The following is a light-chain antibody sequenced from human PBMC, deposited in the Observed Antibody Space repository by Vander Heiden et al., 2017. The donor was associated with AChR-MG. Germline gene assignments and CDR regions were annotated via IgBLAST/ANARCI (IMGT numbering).Light chain of an antibody. CDR1: QRVSIV. V-gene: IGKV3-15*01. CDR3: QQYNNWPPWT. CDR2: GAS. J-gene: IGKJ1*01. Sequence: EIVMTQSPATLYVSSGERDTLSCRARQRVSIVLALYQHIPRQSPRLLIYGASTRSTGIPSRFSCSWSGTEFTLTISSLQSEDFAVYYCQQYNNWPPWTFDQGTKVEIK.